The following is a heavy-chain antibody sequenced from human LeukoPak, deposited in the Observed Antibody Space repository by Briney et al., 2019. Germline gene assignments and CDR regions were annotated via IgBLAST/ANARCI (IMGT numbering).Heavy chain of an antibody. D-gene: IGHD2-15*01. V-gene: IGHV3-23*01. J-gene: IGHJ4*02. Sequence: GVSLRLSCAASGFTFGDYAMTWVRQAPGKGLEWVSAISSSGDTTYYADSVKGRFTISRDNSKNTLYLQMNFLRAEDTAVYYCAKGRGILSPDYWGQGTLVTVSS. CDR2: ISSSGDTT. CDR1: GFTFGDYA. CDR3: AKGRGILSPDY.